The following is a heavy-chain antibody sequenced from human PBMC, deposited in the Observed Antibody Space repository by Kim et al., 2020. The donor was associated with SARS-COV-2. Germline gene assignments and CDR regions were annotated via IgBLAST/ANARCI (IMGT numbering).Heavy chain of an antibody. D-gene: IGHD6-13*01. J-gene: IGHJ6*02. CDR2: IYYSGST. CDR3: ARDNTGEQLGAYYYYGMDV. Sequence: SETLSLTCTVSGGSISSGGYYWSWIRQHPGKGLEWIGYIYYSGSTYYNPSLKSRVTISVDTSKNQFSLKLSSVTAADTAVYYCARDNTGEQLGAYYYYGMDVWGQGTPVTVSS. CDR1: GGSISSGGYY. V-gene: IGHV4-31*03.